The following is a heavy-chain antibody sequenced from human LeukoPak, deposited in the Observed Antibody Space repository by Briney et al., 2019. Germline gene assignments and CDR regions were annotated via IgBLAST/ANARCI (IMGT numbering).Heavy chain of an antibody. CDR1: GDSISNYY. J-gene: IGHJ4*02. CDR3: ARGNPYYFDY. D-gene: IGHD2/OR15-2a*01. CDR2: IYCSGST. V-gene: IGHV4-59*01. Sequence: SETLSLNCTVSGDSISNYYWSWIRQPPGKGLEWIGYIYCSGSTNYNPSLKSRVTISVDTSKNQFSLKLSSVTAADTAVYYCARGNPYYFDYWGQGTLVTVSS.